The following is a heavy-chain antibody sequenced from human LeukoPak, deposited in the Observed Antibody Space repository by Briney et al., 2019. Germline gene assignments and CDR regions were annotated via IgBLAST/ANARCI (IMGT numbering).Heavy chain of an antibody. CDR1: GGSISSYY. J-gene: IGHJ2*01. V-gene: IGHV4-59*01. CDR2: IYYSGST. CDR3: ARYPQEEYSSGWYWYFDL. Sequence: PSETLSLTCTVSGGSISSYYWSWIRQPPGKGLEWIGYIYYSGSTNYNPSLRSRVTISVDTSKTQFSLKLSSVTAADTAVYYCARYPQEEYSSGWYWYFDLWGRGTLVTVSS. D-gene: IGHD6-19*01.